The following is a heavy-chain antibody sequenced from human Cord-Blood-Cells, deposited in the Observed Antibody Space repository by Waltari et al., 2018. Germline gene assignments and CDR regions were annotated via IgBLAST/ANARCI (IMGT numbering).Heavy chain of an antibody. CDR1: GGSFSGYY. D-gene: IGHD2-21*02. CDR3: ASTYCGGDCYSDY. V-gene: IGHV4-34*01. Sequence: QVQLQQWGAGLLKPSETLSLTCAVYGGSFSGYYWSWIRQPPGKGLEWIGEINHRRSTNINPSLKSRVTISVDTSKNQFSLKLSSVTAADTAVYYCASTYCGGDCYSDYWGQGTLVTVSS. J-gene: IGHJ4*02. CDR2: INHRRST.